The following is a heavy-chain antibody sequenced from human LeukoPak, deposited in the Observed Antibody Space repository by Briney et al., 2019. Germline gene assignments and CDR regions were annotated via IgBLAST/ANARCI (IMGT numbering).Heavy chain of an antibody. CDR2: VSGSGTGA. V-gene: IGHV3-23*01. CDR1: GFTFNNYV. D-gene: IGHD3-22*01. J-gene: IGHJ3*02. CDR3: AKDRVSMIVVVAFDI. Sequence: GGSLRLSCAASGFTFNNYVMSWVRQAPGKGLEWVSSVSGSGTGAFYADSVKGRFTISRDISKNTLYLQMDSLRAEDTAVYYCAKDRVSMIVVVAFDIWGQGTMVTVSS.